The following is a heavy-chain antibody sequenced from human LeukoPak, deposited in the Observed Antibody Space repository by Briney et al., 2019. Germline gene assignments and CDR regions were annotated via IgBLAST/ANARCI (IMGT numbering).Heavy chain of an antibody. J-gene: IGHJ4*02. D-gene: IGHD2-21*01. V-gene: IGHV4-61*02. CDR3: ARGGIPDY. Sequence: SETLSLTCTVSGGSISRGSYFWSWIRQPAGKGLEWIGRFYTSGTPNYNPSLKSRVTISVDTSRNQFSLKLSSVTAADTAVYYCARGGIPDYWGQGTLVTVSS. CDR1: GGSISRGSYF. CDR2: FYTSGTP.